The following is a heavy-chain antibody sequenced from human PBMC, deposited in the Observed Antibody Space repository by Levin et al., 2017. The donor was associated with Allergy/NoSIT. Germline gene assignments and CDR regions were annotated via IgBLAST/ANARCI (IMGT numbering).Heavy chain of an antibody. CDR1: GGSVSSGSYY. CDR3: ARGWSATGWFDP. CDR2: IYYSGST. J-gene: IGHJ5*02. D-gene: IGHD1-14*01. V-gene: IGHV4-61*01. Sequence: SETLSLTCTVSGGSVSSGSYYWSWIRQPPGKGLEWIGYIYYSGSTNYNPSLKSRVTISVDTSKNQFSLKLSSVTAADTAVYYCARGWSATGWFDPWGQGTLVTVSS.